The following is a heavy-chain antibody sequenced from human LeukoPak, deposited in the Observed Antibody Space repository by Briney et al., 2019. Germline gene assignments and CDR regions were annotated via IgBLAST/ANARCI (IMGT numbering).Heavy chain of an antibody. CDR2: ISPYNGNT. CDR1: GYTFTSYG. D-gene: IGHD2-15*01. J-gene: IGHJ4*02. CDR3: ARDRLGYCSGGSCLGPFDY. Sequence: GASVKVSCKASGYTFTSYGISWVRQAPGQGLEWMGWISPYNGNTNYAQKLQGRVTMTTDTPTSTAYMELRSLRSDDTAVYYCARDRLGYCSGGSCLGPFDYWGQGTLVTVSS. V-gene: IGHV1-18*01.